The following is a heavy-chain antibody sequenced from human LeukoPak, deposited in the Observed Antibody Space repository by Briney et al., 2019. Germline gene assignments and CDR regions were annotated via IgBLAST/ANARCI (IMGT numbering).Heavy chain of an antibody. V-gene: IGHV6-1*01. J-gene: IGHJ4*02. D-gene: IGHD4-11*01. CDR2: TYYRSKWHN. CDR1: GDSVSSNSGV. Sequence: SQTLSLTCALSGDSVSSNSGVWNWIRQSPSRGLEWLGRTYYRSKWHNEYAESVKSRISINPDTSKNQFSPQLNSVTPEDTAEYYCAGTTDYSSFLAYWGQGTLVTVSS. CDR3: AGTTDYSSFLAY.